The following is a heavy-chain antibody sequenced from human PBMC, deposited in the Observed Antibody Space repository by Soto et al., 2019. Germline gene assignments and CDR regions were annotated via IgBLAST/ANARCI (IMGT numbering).Heavy chain of an antibody. Sequence: EVQLVESGGGLAQPGRSLRLSCAASGFNINYYAMHWVRQAPGKVLEWVSGISWNSDIIGYADSVKGRFTISRDNAKNSVYLQMNSLRAEDTALYYCAKDSQFYYMDVWGQGTTVTVSS. CDR1: GFNINYYA. J-gene: IGHJ6*03. CDR2: ISWNSDII. CDR3: AKDSQFYYMDV. V-gene: IGHV3-9*01.